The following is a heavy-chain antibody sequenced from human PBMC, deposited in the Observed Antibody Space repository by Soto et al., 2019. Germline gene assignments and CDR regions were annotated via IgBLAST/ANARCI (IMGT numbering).Heavy chain of an antibody. CDR3: ARVPFYAPSGSYYIDS. D-gene: IGHD1-26*01. V-gene: IGHV4-30-4*01. CDR2: IYYSGST. J-gene: IGHJ4*02. CDR1: RASISSGDYY. Sequence: QVQLQESGPGLVKPSQTLSLTCTVSRASISSGDYYWSWIRQPPGKGLEWIAYIYYSGSTYYNPSLKSRVTISLDTSKKQVSLKLSSVTAADTAVYYCARVPFYAPSGSYYIDSWGLGTLVTVSS.